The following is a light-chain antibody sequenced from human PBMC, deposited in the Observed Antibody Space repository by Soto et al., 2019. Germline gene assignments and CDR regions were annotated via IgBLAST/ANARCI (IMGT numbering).Light chain of an antibody. CDR3: QQYNSYPLT. J-gene: IGKJ5*01. CDR1: QGISTY. CDR2: KAS. Sequence: DIQMTQAPSSLASSVGGRVTITCRASQGISTYLNWYQQKPGKAPKLLIYKASTLKSGVPSRFSGSGSGTEFTLTISSLQPDDSASYYCQQYNSYPLTFGQGTRLEIK. V-gene: IGKV1-5*03.